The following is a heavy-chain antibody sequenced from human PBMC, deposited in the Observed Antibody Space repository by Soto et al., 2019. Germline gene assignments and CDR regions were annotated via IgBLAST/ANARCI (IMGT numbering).Heavy chain of an antibody. V-gene: IGHV1-8*01. J-gene: IGHJ5*02. Sequence: QVQLVQSGAEVKKPGASWRVSCKASGYSFTTYDINWVRQATGQGLEWMGWINPNNGNTGYAQKFQGRVTLTRTTSISTAYMELSSLRSDDTAVYYCARTSSGTREGFDPWGQGTLVTVSS. CDR1: GYSFTTYD. D-gene: IGHD1-7*01. CDR3: ARTSSGTREGFDP. CDR2: INPNNGNT.